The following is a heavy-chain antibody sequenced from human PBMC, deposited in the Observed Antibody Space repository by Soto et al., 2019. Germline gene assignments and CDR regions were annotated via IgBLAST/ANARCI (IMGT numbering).Heavy chain of an antibody. CDR2: ISSSSSTI. CDR3: ARAMGSQNNWNPLIYMDV. Sequence: GGSLRLSCAASGFTFSSYSMNWVRQAPGKGLEWVSYISSSSSTIYYADSVKGRFTISRDNAKNSLYLQMNSLRAEDTAVYYCARAMGSQNNWNPLIYMDVWGKGTTVTVSS. D-gene: IGHD1-20*01. V-gene: IGHV3-48*01. CDR1: GFTFSSYS. J-gene: IGHJ6*03.